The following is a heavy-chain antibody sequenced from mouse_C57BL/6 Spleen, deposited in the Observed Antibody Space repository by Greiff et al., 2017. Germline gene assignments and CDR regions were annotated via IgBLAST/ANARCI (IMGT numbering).Heavy chain of an antibody. CDR2: IYPGGGYT. J-gene: IGHJ2*01. Sequence: VKLVESGAELVRPGTSVKMSCKASGYTFTNYWIGWAKQRPGHGLEWIGDIYPGGGYTNYNEKFKGKATLTADKSSSTAYMQFSSLTSEDSAIYYCARHYYGSSPYYFDYWGQGTTLTVSS. D-gene: IGHD1-1*01. V-gene: IGHV1-63*01. CDR1: GYTFTNYW. CDR3: ARHYYGSSPYYFDY.